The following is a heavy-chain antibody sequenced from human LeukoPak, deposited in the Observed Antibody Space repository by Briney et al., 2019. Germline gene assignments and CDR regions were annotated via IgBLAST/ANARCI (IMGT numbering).Heavy chain of an antibody. V-gene: IGHV3-23*01. D-gene: IGHD1-26*01. Sequence: PGGSLRLSCAASGFTFSSYAMNWVRQAPGKGLEWVSTISNSGGSTYYADSVKGRFTISRDNSKNTLYLQMNSLRADDTAVYYCTGMSLGATHDALDIWGQGTMVTVSS. CDR3: TGMSLGATHDALDI. CDR2: ISNSGGST. J-gene: IGHJ3*02. CDR1: GFTFSSYA.